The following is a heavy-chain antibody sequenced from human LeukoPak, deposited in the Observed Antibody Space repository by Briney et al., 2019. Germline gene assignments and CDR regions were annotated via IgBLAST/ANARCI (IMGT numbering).Heavy chain of an antibody. Sequence: ASVKVSCKASGYTFTSYGISWVRQAPGQGLEWMGWISAYNGNTNYAQKLQGRVTMTRDTSISTAYMELSRLRSDDTAVYYCARKDIVVVPAAIKAFDIWGQGTMVTVSS. CDR1: GYTFTSYG. V-gene: IGHV1-18*01. CDR2: ISAYNGNT. D-gene: IGHD2-2*01. CDR3: ARKDIVVVPAAIKAFDI. J-gene: IGHJ3*02.